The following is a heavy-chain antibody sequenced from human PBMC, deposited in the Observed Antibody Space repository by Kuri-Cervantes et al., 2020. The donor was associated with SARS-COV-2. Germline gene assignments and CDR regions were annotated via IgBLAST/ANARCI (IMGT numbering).Heavy chain of an antibody. D-gene: IGHD6-19*01. V-gene: IGHV4-59*08. J-gene: IGHJ6*03. CDR1: GDSIRDYY. CDR3: ARNSGYSSGWFYYYYYMDV. CDR2: VYYSGIT. Sequence: GSLRLSCNVSGDSIRDYYWNWIRQSPGKGLEWIGYVYYSGITDYNPSLKSRVTISVDTSKNQFSLKLSSVTAADTAVYYCARNSGYSSGWFYYYYYMDVWGKGTTVTVSS.